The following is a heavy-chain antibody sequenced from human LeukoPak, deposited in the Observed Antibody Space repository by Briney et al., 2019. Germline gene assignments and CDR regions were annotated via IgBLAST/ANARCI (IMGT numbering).Heavy chain of an antibody. D-gene: IGHD5-12*01. CDR1: GYTFTGYY. CDR3: ARDIGRYSGYDYDY. V-gene: IGHV1-2*02. J-gene: IGHJ4*02. CDR2: IHPNSGTT. Sequence: ASVKVSCKASGYTFTGYYVHWVRQAPGQGLEWVGWIHPNSGTTHYAQKFQGRLTMTRDTSISTVYMELTRLRSDDTAVYYCARDIGRYSGYDYDYWGQGTLVTASS.